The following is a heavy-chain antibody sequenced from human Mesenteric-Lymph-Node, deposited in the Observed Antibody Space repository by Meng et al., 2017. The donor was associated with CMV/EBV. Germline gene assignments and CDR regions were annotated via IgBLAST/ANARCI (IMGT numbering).Heavy chain of an antibody. CDR2: ISAYNGNT. CDR1: GYTLISYG. D-gene: IGHD6-6*01. CDR3: ARDLSGEVAARTFDY. Sequence: ASVKVSCKASGYTLISYGISWVRQAPGQGLEWMGWISAYNGNTNYAQKLQGRVTMTTDTSTSTAYMELRSLRSDDTAVYYCARDLSGEVAARTFDYWGQGTLVTVS. J-gene: IGHJ4*02. V-gene: IGHV1-18*01.